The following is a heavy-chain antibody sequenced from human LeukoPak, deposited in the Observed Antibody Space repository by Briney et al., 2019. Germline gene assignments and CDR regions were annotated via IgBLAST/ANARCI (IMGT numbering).Heavy chain of an antibody. CDR1: GVSFSNYGDY. V-gene: IGHV4-31*03. CDR3: ARTVITAAAFDL. J-gene: IGHJ4*02. Sequence: PSQTLSLTCSVSGVSFSNYGDYWIWIRQNPGRGLEWIGNIHNSGGTYYNPSLKSRVSISVDTSKNHFSLKLSSVTAADTAVYYCARTVITAAAFDLWGQGTLVTVSS. CDR2: IHNSGGT. D-gene: IGHD6-13*01.